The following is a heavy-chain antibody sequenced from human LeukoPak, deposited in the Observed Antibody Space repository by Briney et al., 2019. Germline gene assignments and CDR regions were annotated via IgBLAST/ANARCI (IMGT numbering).Heavy chain of an antibody. CDR3: EKVKGDDYVWGRYRPPPDFDY. CDR2: ISGSGGST. Sequence: SGGSLRLSCAASGFTFSSYAMSWVRQAPGKGLEWVSAISGSGGSTYSADSVKGRFTISSDNCKNTLYLQIHSLRAEDTAVYYCEKVKGDDYVWGRYRPPPDFDYWGQGTLVTVSS. V-gene: IGHV3-23*01. J-gene: IGHJ4*02. D-gene: IGHD3-16*02. CDR1: GFTFSSYA.